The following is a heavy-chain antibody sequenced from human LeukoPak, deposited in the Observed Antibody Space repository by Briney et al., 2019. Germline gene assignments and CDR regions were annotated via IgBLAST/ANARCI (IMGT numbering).Heavy chain of an antibody. CDR2: ISSSSAYI. D-gene: IGHD3-22*01. CDR3: ARSDHYDSNGYYDY. CDR1: GFTFSTYH. J-gene: IGHJ4*02. V-gene: IGHV3-21*04. Sequence: GGSLRLSCAASGFTFSTYHMNWVRQAPGKGLEWVSSISSSSAYIYYADSVKGRFTISRDNVKNSLYLQMTSLRAEDTAVYYCARSDHYDSNGYYDYWGQGTLVTVSS.